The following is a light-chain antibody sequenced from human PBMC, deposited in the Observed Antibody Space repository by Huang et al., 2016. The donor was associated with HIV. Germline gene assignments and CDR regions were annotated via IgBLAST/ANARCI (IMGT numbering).Light chain of an antibody. CDR2: DAS. CDR3: QQRSNWRIT. J-gene: IGKJ4*01. V-gene: IGKV3-11*01. Sequence: EIVLTQSPATLSLSPGERATLSCRASQSVSSYLAWYQQKPGQAPRLLIYDASSRATCIPARFSGSGSGTDFTLTISSLEPEDFAVYYCQQRSNWRITFGGGTKVEIK. CDR1: QSVSSY.